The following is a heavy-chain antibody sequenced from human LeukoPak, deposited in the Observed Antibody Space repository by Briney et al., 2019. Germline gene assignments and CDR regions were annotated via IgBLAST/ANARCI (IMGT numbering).Heavy chain of an antibody. CDR3: VKGRRRGYAYGTLES. CDR2: ISMDGVNT. V-gene: IGHV3-43*01. D-gene: IGHD5-18*01. CDR1: GFTFDYYT. Sequence: PGGSLRLSCAASGFTFDYYTMYWVRQGPEKGLEWVSLISMDGVNTFYADSVKGRFTISRDNNKNSLYLQMNGLRTDDTGLYYCVKGRRRGYAYGTLESWGQGTLATVSS. J-gene: IGHJ4*02.